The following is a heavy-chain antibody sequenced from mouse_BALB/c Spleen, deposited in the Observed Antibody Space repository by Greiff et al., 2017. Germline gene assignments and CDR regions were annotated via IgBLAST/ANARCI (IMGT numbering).Heavy chain of an antibody. Sequence: EVQGVESGGGLVKPGGSLKLSCAASGFTFSSYAMSWVRQSPEKRLEWVAEISSGGSYTYYPDSVTGRFTISRDNAKNTLYLEMSSLRSEDTAMYYCARSPGYAMDYWGQGTSVTVSS. CDR2: ISSGGSYT. V-gene: IGHV5-9-4*01. CDR1: GFTFSSYA. CDR3: ARSPGYAMDY. J-gene: IGHJ4*01.